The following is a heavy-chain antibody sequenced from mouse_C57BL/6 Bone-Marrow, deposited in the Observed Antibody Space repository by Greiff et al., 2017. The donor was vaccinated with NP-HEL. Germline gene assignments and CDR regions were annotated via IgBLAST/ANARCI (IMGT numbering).Heavy chain of an antibody. CDR3: AREGDYYGSFAMDY. CDR1: GYTFTSYW. CDR2: IDPNSGGT. Sequence: QVQLQQPGAELVKPGASVKLSCKASGYTFTSYWMHWVKQRPGRGLEWIGRIDPNSGGTKYNEKFKSKATLTVDKPSSTAYMQLRSLTSEDSAVYYCAREGDYYGSFAMDYWGQGTSVTVSS. J-gene: IGHJ4*01. D-gene: IGHD1-1*01. V-gene: IGHV1-72*01.